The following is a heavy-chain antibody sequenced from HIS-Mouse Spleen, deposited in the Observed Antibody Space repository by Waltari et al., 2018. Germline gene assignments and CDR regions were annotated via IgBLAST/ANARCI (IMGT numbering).Heavy chain of an antibody. J-gene: IGHJ2*01. CDR3: AREIPYSSSWYDWYFDL. CDR2: LYYSGST. Sequence: QLQLQESGPGLVKPSETLSLTCTVSGGSISSSSYYWGWIRQPPGKGLEWIGSLYYSGSTYYNTSLKRRVTISVDTSKNQFSLKLSSVTAADTAVYYCAREIPYSSSWYDWYFDLWGRGTLVTVSS. V-gene: IGHV4-39*07. D-gene: IGHD6-13*01. CDR1: GGSISSSSYY.